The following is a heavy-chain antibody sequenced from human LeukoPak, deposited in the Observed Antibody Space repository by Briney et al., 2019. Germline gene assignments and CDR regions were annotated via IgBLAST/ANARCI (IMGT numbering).Heavy chain of an antibody. Sequence: PSETLSLTCTVSGGSISSSSYYWSWIRQPAGKGLEWIGRIYTSGSTNYNPSLKSRVTMSVDTSKNQFSLKLSSVTAADTAVYYCAREGMSYYDSSQSIWGQGTMVTVSS. D-gene: IGHD3-22*01. CDR2: IYTSGST. CDR1: GGSISSSSYY. V-gene: IGHV4-61*02. J-gene: IGHJ3*02. CDR3: AREGMSYYDSSQSI.